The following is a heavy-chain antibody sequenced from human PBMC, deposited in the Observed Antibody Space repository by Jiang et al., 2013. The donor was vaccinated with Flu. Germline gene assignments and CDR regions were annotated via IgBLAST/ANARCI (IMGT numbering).Heavy chain of an antibody. CDR3: ARDGSGYDFSLWYFDL. Sequence: AQKLQGRVTMTTDTSTSTAYMELRSLRSDDTAVYYCARDGSGYDFSLWYFDLWGRGTLVTVSS. D-gene: IGHD5-12*01. V-gene: IGHV1-18*01. J-gene: IGHJ2*01.